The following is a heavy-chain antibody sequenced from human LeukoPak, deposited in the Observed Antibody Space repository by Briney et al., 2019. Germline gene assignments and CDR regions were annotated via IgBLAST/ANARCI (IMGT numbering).Heavy chain of an antibody. D-gene: IGHD3-3*01. J-gene: IGHJ4*02. V-gene: IGHV4-39*01. Sequence: SETRSLTCTVSGVSIVSSGHYWCWIRQPRGKGLEWIASIYYDGSDFYNPSLRSRVTISVDTSKNQFSLKVTSVTAADTAVYYCARRSFYDLWTFDSWGQGTLVTVSS. CDR3: ARRSFYDLWTFDS. CDR1: GVSIVSSGHY. CDR2: IYYDGSD.